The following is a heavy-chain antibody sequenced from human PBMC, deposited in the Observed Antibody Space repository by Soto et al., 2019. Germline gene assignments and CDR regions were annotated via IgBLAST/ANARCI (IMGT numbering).Heavy chain of an antibody. CDR1: GYTLTELS. V-gene: IGHV1-24*01. J-gene: IGHJ3*02. CDR2: FDPEDGET. CDR3: ATDQVNWNDRNDAFDI. Sequence: ASVKVSCKVSGYTLTELSMHWVRQAPGKGLEWMGGFDPEDGETIYAQKFQGRVTMTEDTSTDTAYMELSSLRSEDTAVYYCATDQVNWNDRNDAFDIWGQGTMVTVSS. D-gene: IGHD1-20*01.